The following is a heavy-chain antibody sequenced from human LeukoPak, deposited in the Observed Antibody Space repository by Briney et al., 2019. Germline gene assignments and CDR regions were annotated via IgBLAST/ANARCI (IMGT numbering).Heavy chain of an antibody. J-gene: IGHJ4*02. CDR3: ASGGGYSYEYYFDY. CDR2: IIPIFGTA. V-gene: IGHV1-69*13. CDR1: GYTFTSYG. Sequence: SVKVSCKASGYTFTSYGINWVRQAPGQGLGWMGGIIPIFGTANYAQKFQGRVTITADESTSTAYMELSSLRSEDTAVYYCASGGGYSYEYYFDYWGQGTLVTVSS. D-gene: IGHD5-18*01.